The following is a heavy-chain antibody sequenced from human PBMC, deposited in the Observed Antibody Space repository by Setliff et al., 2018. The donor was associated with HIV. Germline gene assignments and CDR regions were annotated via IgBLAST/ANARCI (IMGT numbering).Heavy chain of an antibody. D-gene: IGHD3-10*01. CDR3: ARGGGNYYYGLNV. CDR2: IYHSGST. V-gene: IGHV4-34*01. CDR1: GGSFSGYY. J-gene: IGHJ6*02. Sequence: SETLSLTCAVYGGSFSGYYWSWIRQPPGKGLEWIGEIYHSGSTNYNPSLKSRVTISVDKSKNQFSLKLTFVTAADTAVYYCARGGGNYYYGLNVWGQGTTVTRLL.